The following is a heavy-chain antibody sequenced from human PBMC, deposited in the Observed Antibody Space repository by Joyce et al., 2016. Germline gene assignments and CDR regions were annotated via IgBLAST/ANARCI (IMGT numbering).Heavy chain of an antibody. J-gene: IGHJ4*02. CDR2: IIPLFGAP. CDR1: GGNFRSYA. D-gene: IGHD3-10*01. Sequence: QVHLVQSGAEVTRPGSSVKLSCKTSGGNFRSYALNWVRQAPGQGLEWIGVIIPLFGAPSYAQKFQGRITLTADDSTTTVDMQLGSLTSADTAVYYCARDQGRGSIDSAFEYWGQGALVTVSS. CDR3: ARDQGRGSIDSAFEY. V-gene: IGHV1-69*01.